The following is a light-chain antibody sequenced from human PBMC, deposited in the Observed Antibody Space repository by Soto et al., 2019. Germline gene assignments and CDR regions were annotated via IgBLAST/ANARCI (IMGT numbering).Light chain of an antibody. V-gene: IGKV3-15*01. CDR3: PRYSNCPSWT. Sequence: EKVMTQSPATLSMSPGERATLSCRASQSVSSFLAWYQQKPGQAPMLLIYGASTRATGIPARFSGSGSGTELVSTISCLQCQYFAVCYGPRYSNCPSWTFGRATK. CDR2: GAS. J-gene: IGKJ1*01. CDR1: QSVSSF.